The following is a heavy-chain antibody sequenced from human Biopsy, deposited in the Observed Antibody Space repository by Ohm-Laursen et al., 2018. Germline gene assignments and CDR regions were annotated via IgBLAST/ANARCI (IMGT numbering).Heavy chain of an antibody. CDR3: ARASASQYYGVDV. V-gene: IGHV2-70*04. CDR1: GFSLSTNGMR. Sequence: TQTLTLTCTFSGFSLSTNGMRVSWIRQSPGKALEWLARIDWAVDTRYSASLKTRLSSSKDIFKDQVVLTMTDIDPVDTATYYCARASASQYYGVDVWGQGTSVTVSS. D-gene: IGHD1-26*01. J-gene: IGHJ6*02. CDR2: IDWAVDT.